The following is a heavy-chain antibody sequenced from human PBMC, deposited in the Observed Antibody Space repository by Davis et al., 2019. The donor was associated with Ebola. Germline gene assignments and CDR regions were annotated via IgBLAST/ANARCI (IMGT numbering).Heavy chain of an antibody. J-gene: IGHJ4*02. Sequence: ASVKVSCKASGYTFTSYYMHWVPQAPGQGLEWMGIINPSGGSTSYAQKFQGRVTMTRDTSTSTVYMELSSLRSEDTAVYYCASSVADTPPLDYWGQGTLVTVSS. CDR1: GYTFTSYY. V-gene: IGHV1-46*01. CDR3: ASSVADTPPLDY. CDR2: INPSGGST. D-gene: IGHD6-19*01.